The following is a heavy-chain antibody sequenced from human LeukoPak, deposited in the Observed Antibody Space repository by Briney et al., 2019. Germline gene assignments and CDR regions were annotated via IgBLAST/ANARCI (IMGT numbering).Heavy chain of an antibody. CDR3: ARDQVAARPYYFDY. J-gene: IGHJ4*02. CDR2: IYYSGST. CDR1: GGSISSSSYY. D-gene: IGHD6-6*01. V-gene: IGHV4-39*07. Sequence: SETLSLTCTVSGGSISSSSYYWGWIRRPPGKGLEWIGSIYYSGSTYYNPSLKSRVTISVDTSKNQFSLKLSSVTAADTAVYYCARDQVAARPYYFDYWGQGTLVTVSS.